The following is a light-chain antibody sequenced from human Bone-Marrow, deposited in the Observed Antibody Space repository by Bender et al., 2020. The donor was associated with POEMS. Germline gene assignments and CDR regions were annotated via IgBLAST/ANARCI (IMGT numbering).Light chain of an antibody. CDR3: QVWDSTSNHVV. Sequence: SYVLTQPPSVSVAPGQTARITCGGNNIGSKSVHWYQQKPGQAPVLVVYDDSDRPSGIPEQFSGSNSGNTATLTITRVEAGDEADYYCQVWDSTSNHVVFGGGTKRTVL. V-gene: IGLV3-21*02. CDR1: NIGSKS. J-gene: IGLJ2*01. CDR2: DDS.